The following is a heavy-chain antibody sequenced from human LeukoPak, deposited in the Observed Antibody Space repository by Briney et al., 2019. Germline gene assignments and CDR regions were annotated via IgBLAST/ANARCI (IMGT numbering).Heavy chain of an antibody. CDR3: AKDARTYYYDSSGSLFYFDY. CDR1: GFTFSSYS. Sequence: PGGSLRLSCAASGFTFSSYSMNWVRQAPGKGREWVSAISGSGGSTYYADSVKGRFTISRDNAKNTLYLQMNSLRAEDTAVYYCAKDARTYYYDSSGSLFYFDYWGQGTLVTVSS. J-gene: IGHJ4*02. V-gene: IGHV3-23*01. D-gene: IGHD3-22*01. CDR2: ISGSGGST.